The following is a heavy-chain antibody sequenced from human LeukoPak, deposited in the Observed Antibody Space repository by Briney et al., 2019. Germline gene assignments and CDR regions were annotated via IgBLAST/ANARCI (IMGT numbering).Heavy chain of an antibody. Sequence: RGSLRLSCSASGFTFSSFVMHWVRQAPGKGLEYVSRITSSGGSTYYADSVKGRSTISRDNSKNTLYLQMSSLRPEDTAMYYCVNQISGWVYWGQGTMVTVSS. CDR1: GFTFSSFV. D-gene: IGHD6-19*01. V-gene: IGHV3-64D*06. CDR3: VNQISGWVY. CDR2: ITSSGGST. J-gene: IGHJ4*02.